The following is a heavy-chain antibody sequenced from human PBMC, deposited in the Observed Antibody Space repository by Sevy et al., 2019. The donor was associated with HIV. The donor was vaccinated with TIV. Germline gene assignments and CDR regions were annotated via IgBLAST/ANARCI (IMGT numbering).Heavy chain of an antibody. Sequence: ASVKVSCKASGYTFTNYHNTWVRQAPGQGLEWMGWITPNNGNTNYVQRLQGRVTMTTDTSTSTAYMELRSLRSDDTAVYYCARAPSGSQGPGQYFHHWGQGTLVTVSS. V-gene: IGHV1-18*01. CDR1: GYTFTNYH. CDR2: ITPNNGNT. D-gene: IGHD1-26*01. J-gene: IGHJ1*01. CDR3: ARAPSGSQGPGQYFHH.